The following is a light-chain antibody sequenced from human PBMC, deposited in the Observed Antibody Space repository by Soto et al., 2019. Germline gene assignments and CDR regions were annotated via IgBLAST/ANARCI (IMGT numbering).Light chain of an antibody. CDR2: GAS. V-gene: IGKV3-20*01. Sequence: EIVLTQSPGTLSLSPGERATLSCRASQSVSSNYLAWYQQKPGQAPRLLIYGASNRATGIPDSFSGSGSGTDFTLTISRLEPEDFAVYYCQQYGSSPWTFGQGTKVEIK. J-gene: IGKJ1*01. CDR1: QSVSSNY. CDR3: QQYGSSPWT.